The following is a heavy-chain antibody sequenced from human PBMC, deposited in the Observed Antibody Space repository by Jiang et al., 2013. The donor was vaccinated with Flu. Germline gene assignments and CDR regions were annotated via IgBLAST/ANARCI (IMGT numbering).Heavy chain of an antibody. Sequence: VLLKPSETLSLTCAVYGGSFSGYYWSWIRQPPGKGLEWIGEINHSGSTNYNPSLKSRVTISVDTSKNQFSLKLSSVTAADTAVYYCARQGYCSSTSCYTRVNYYYGMDVWGQGTTVTVSS. D-gene: IGHD2-2*02. V-gene: IGHV4-34*01. CDR3: ARQGYCSSTSCYTRVNYYYGMDV. J-gene: IGHJ6*02. CDR2: INHSGST. CDR1: GGSFSGYY.